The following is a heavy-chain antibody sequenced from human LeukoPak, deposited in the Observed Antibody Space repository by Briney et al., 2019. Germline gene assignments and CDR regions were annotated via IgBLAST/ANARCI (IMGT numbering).Heavy chain of an antibody. D-gene: IGHD1-1*01. Sequence: GGSLRLSCAASGFAFSSYWMHWVRQAPGKGLVWVSRINSDGSSTSYADSVKGRFTISRDNAKNTLYLQMNSLRAEDTAVYYCARGPPLEWYFDLWGRGTLVTVSS. CDR2: INSDGSST. J-gene: IGHJ2*01. V-gene: IGHV3-74*01. CDR1: GFAFSSYW. CDR3: ARGPPLEWYFDL.